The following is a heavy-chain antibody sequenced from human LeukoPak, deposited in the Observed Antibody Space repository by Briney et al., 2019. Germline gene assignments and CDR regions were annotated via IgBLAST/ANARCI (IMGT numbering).Heavy chain of an antibody. Sequence: SETLSLTCTGSGGSISSGDYYWTWIRQPPGKGLEWIGYIYYSGSTYYSPSLKSRATISVDTSKNEFSLRLRSVTAADTAVYYCARGLGSSWYGDWGQGTLVTVSS. CDR3: ARGLGSSWYGD. CDR1: GGSISSGDYY. J-gene: IGHJ4*02. V-gene: IGHV4-30-4*01. CDR2: IYYSGST. D-gene: IGHD6-13*01.